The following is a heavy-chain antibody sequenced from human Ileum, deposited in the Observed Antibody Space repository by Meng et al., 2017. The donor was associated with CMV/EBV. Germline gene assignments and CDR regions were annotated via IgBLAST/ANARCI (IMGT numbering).Heavy chain of an antibody. CDR2: IRSRANSYAT. D-gene: IGHD2-8*02. V-gene: IGHV3-73*01. Sequence: GESLKISCAASGFTLSGSDMHWVRQASGKGLEWVGHIRSRANSYATAYAASVKGRFTISRDDSKSTAYLQMNSLKTEDTAVYYCFTGGGYWGQGTLVTVYS. CDR1: GFTLSGSD. CDR3: FTGGGY. J-gene: IGHJ4*02.